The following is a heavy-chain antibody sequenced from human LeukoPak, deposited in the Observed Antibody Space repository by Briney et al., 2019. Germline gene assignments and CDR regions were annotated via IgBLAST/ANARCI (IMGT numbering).Heavy chain of an antibody. CDR3: THDYGDRGGFDY. V-gene: IGHV3-15*01. D-gene: IGHD4-17*01. Sequence: GGSLRLSCAAFGFTFSNAWMSWVRQAPGEGLEWVGRLKSKTDGGATDYAAPVKGRFTISRDDSKNTLYLQMNSLKTEDTAVYYCTHDYGDRGGFDYWGQGTLVTVSS. CDR2: LKSKTDGGAT. CDR1: GFTFSNAW. J-gene: IGHJ4*02.